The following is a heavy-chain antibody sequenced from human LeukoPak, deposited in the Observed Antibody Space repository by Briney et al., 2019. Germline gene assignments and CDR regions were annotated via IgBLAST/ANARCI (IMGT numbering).Heavy chain of an antibody. D-gene: IGHD3-9*01. CDR3: ARDGPNDILSGFVYYMDV. V-gene: IGHV3-21*01. J-gene: IGHJ6*03. CDR1: GFTFSSYS. Sequence: GGSLRLSCAASGFTFSSYSMNWVRQAPGKGLEWVSSISSSSGYIYYADSVKGRFTISRDNAKNSLYLQTNSLRAEDTAGYYCARDGPNDILSGFVYYMDVWGKGTTVTVSS. CDR2: ISSSSGYI.